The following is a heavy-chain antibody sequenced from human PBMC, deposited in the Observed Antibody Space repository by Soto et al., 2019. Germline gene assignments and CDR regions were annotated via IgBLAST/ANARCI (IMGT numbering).Heavy chain of an antibody. Sequence: EVQLLESGGGLVQPGGSLRLSCAASGFTFSSYAINWVRQAPAKGLEWVSTISGSGDKTYYADSVKGRFTISRDNSKNTLSLQMNSLRAEDTAVYYCAKSGQSSWANMDVWGQGTTVTVSS. CDR3: AKSGQSSWANMDV. V-gene: IGHV3-23*01. CDR1: GFTFSSYA. CDR2: ISGSGDKT. J-gene: IGHJ6*01. D-gene: IGHD2-2*01.